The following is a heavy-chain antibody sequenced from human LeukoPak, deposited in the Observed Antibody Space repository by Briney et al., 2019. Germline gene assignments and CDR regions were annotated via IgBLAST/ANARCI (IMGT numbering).Heavy chain of an antibody. CDR3: AKDIQYYYDSSGYYGAFDI. J-gene: IGHJ3*02. Sequence: GGSLRLSCAASGFTFSSYAMNWVRQAPGKGLEWVSGISGSGGNTYYADSVKGRFTISRDNSKSTLYLQMNSLRAEDTAVYYCAKDIQYYYDSSGYYGAFDIWGQGTMVTVSS. CDR2: ISGSGGNT. D-gene: IGHD3-22*01. CDR1: GFTFSSYA. V-gene: IGHV3-23*01.